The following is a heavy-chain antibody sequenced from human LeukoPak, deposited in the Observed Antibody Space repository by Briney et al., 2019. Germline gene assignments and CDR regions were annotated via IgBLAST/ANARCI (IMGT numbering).Heavy chain of an antibody. CDR2: IIPILGIA. V-gene: IGHV1-69*04. D-gene: IGHD4-17*01. Sequence: ASVKVSCKASGGTFSSYAISWVRQAPGQGLEWMGRIIPILGIANYAQKFQGRVTITADKSTSTAYMELSSLRSEDTAVYYCARDGDYGDYYYWGQGTLVTVSS. CDR3: ARDGDYGDYYY. J-gene: IGHJ4*02. CDR1: GGTFSSYA.